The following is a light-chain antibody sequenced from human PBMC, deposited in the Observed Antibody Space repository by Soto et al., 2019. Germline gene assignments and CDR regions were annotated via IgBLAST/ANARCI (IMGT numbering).Light chain of an antibody. CDR1: GGSIASNY. J-gene: IGLJ2*01. Sequence: NFMLTQPHSVSESPGKTVTISCTGSGGSIASNYVQWFQQRPGSAPTTVIYEDDQRPSGVPDRFSGSIDSSSNSASLTNSGLKTEDEADYYCQSSDIRNVVFGGGTKLTVL. V-gene: IGLV6-57*02. CDR3: QSSDIRNVV. CDR2: EDD.